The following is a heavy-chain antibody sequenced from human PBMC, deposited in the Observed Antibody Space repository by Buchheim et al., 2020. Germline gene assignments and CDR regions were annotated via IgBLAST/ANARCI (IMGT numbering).Heavy chain of an antibody. Sequence: QVQLQESGPGLVKPSGTLSLTCAVSGVSITTTKWWAWFRQPPGKGLEWIAEIWHSGSANYSPSLKSRLSISVDKSANQLFLRLTSVTAADTAVYYCAGWDRATYYFDSWGQGTL. CDR2: IWHSGSA. D-gene: IGHD1-26*01. CDR3: AGWDRATYYFDS. CDR1: GVSITTTKW. V-gene: IGHV4-4*02. J-gene: IGHJ4*02.